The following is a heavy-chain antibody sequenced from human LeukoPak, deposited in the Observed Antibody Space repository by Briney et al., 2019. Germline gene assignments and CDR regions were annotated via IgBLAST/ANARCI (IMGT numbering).Heavy chain of an antibody. V-gene: IGHV4-34*01. Sequence: SETLSLTCAVYGGSFSGYYWSWIRQPTGKGLEWIGEINHSGSTNYNPSLKSRVTISVDTSKNQFSLKLSSVTAADTAVYYCARGITVTTYYFDYWGQGTLVTVSS. CDR2: INHSGST. CDR1: GGSFSGYY. CDR3: ARGITVTTYYFDY. D-gene: IGHD4-17*01. J-gene: IGHJ4*02.